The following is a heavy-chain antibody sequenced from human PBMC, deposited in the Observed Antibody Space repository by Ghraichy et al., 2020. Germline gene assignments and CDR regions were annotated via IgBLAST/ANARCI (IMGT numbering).Heavy chain of an antibody. D-gene: IGHD7-27*01. Sequence: SETLSLTCTVSGGSISSYYWSWIRQPPGKGLEWIGYIYYSGSTNYNPSLKSRVTISVDTSKNQFSLKLSSVTAADTAVYYCAREIIGTGACFDYWGQGTLVTVSS. V-gene: IGHV4-59*01. CDR3: AREIIGTGACFDY. CDR2: IYYSGST. CDR1: GGSISSYY. J-gene: IGHJ4*02.